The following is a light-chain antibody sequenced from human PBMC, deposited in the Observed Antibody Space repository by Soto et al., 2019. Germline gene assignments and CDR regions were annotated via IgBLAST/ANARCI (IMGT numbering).Light chain of an antibody. CDR2: GAS. J-gene: IGKJ2*01. CDR3: QHYNNWPHT. CDR1: QSVRNN. Sequence: EIVITQSPAILSVSRGERATLSCRASQSVRNNLAWYQQKPGQTPSLLIYGASTRATGIPARFSGGGSGTEFTLTISNLQSEDFAVYYCQHYNNWPHTFGQGTKVDIK. V-gene: IGKV3-15*01.